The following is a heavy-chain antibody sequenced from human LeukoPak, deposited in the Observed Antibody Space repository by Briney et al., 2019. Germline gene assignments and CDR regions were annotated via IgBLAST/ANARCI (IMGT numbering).Heavy chain of an antibody. V-gene: IGHV1-2*02. J-gene: IGHJ3*01. CDR1: GYTLTGDY. Sequence: ASVKVSCKASGYTLTGDYIHSVRQAPGHGLEWMGCINPTIGATASAQKFQGRVTMTRDTSISTAYMELRSLRSHDTAGYYCARDIPMPGVTDLDPWGQGTMVTVSS. D-gene: IGHD1-20*01. CDR3: ARDIPMPGVTDLDP. CDR2: INPTIGAT.